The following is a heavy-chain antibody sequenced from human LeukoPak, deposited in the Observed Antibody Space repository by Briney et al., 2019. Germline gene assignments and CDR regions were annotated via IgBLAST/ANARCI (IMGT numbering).Heavy chain of an antibody. CDR3: ARGKATGEFDY. V-gene: IGHV4-59*11. J-gene: IGHJ4*02. CDR1: GDSISSHY. D-gene: IGHD1-14*01. Sequence: SETLSLTCTVSGDSISSHYWSWLRQPPGKGLEWVGYIYYSGSTNYNPSLKSRVTISVDTSKNQFSLKLSSVTAADTAVYYCARGKATGEFDYWGQGTLVTVSS. CDR2: IYYSGST.